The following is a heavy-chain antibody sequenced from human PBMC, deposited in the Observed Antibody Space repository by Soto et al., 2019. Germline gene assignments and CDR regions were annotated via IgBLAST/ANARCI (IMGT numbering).Heavy chain of an antibody. CDR1: GFTVTSYY. Sequence: GESLKISCAASGFTVTSYYMSWVRQAPGKGLEWVSLIYTGGNTNYADSVKGRFTISRDNSKNTLYLQMNSLRAEDTAVYYCARDYYYGSGKYYRADYYHYGMDVWGQGTTVTVSS. V-gene: IGHV3-53*01. J-gene: IGHJ6*02. D-gene: IGHD3-10*01. CDR3: ARDYYYGSGKYYRADYYHYGMDV. CDR2: IYTGGNT.